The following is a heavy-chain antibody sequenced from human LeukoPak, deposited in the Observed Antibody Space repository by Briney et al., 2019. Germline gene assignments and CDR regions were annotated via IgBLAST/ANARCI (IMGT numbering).Heavy chain of an antibody. J-gene: IGHJ6*02. D-gene: IGHD4/OR15-4a*01. CDR2: IYYIRNT. V-gene: IGHV4-61*08. Sequence: SETLSLTCTVSGASVGSAGYYWSWIRQPPGGGLEWIGYIYYIRNTNYNPSLKSRVTMSLDPSKNQFSLKLSSVTAADTAVYYCAILEQDDYGSYGMDVWGQGTTVTVSS. CDR3: AILEQDDYGSYGMDV. CDR1: GASVGSAGYY.